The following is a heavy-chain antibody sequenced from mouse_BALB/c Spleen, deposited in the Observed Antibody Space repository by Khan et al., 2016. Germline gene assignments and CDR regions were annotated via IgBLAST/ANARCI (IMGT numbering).Heavy chain of an antibody. CDR2: INYSGST. CDR3: TRSYYGSSYIDY. CDR1: GYSITSDYA. V-gene: IGHV3-2*02. D-gene: IGHD1-1*01. J-gene: IGHJ2*01. Sequence: VQLKQSGPGLVKPSQSLSLTCTVTGYSITSDYAWNWIRQFPGNKLEWMGYINYSGSTSYNPSLQSRISITRDTSKNQFFLQLNSVTTEDTATYYCTRSYYGSSYIDYWGQGSTLTVSS.